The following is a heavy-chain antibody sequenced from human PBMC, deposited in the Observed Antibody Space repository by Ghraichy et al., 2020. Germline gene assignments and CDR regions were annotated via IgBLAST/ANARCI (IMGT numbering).Heavy chain of an antibody. V-gene: IGHV3-21*01. J-gene: IGHJ4*02. D-gene: IGHD3-22*01. CDR1: GFTFSSYN. Sequence: GGSLRLSCAASGFTFSSYNMNWVRQAPGKGLECVSSISGSSSYIYYADSVKGRFTISRDNAKNSLYLQMNSLRAEDTAVYYCARSAYHFYDSSGYYFDNWGQGTLVTVSS. CDR2: ISGSSSYI. CDR3: ARSAYHFYDSSGYYFDN.